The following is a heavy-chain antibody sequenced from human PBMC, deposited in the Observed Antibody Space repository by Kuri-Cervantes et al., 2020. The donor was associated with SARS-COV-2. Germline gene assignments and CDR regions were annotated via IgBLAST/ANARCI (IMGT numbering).Heavy chain of an antibody. Sequence: ASMKVSCKVSGYTLTELSMHWVRQAPGKGLEWMGGFDPEDGETIYAQKFQGRVTMTEDTSTDTAYMELSSLRSEDTAVYYCATDRWSAAAGPFDYWGQGTLVTVSS. J-gene: IGHJ4*02. CDR2: FDPEDGET. D-gene: IGHD6-13*01. CDR3: ATDRWSAAAGPFDY. CDR1: GYTLTELS. V-gene: IGHV1-24*01.